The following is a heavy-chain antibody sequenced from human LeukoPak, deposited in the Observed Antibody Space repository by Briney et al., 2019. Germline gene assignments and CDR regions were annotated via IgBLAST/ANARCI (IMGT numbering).Heavy chain of an antibody. J-gene: IGHJ3*02. CDR3: ARGLRLYGDSSGYSPVAFDI. V-gene: IGHV4-59*12. D-gene: IGHD3-22*01. Sequence: PSETLSLTCTVSGGSISSYYWSWIRQPPGKGLEWIGYIYYSGSTNYNPSLKSRVTISVDTSKNQFSLKLSSVTAADTAVYYCARGLRLYGDSSGYSPVAFDIWGQGTMVTVSS. CDR1: GGSISSYY. CDR2: IYYSGST.